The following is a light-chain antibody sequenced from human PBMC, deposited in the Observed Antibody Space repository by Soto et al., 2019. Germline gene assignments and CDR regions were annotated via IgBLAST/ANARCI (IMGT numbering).Light chain of an antibody. CDR1: QSVSSSY. CDR2: GAS. V-gene: IGKV3-20*01. J-gene: IGKJ5*01. Sequence: EIVLTQSPGTLSLSPGERASLSCRASQSVSSSYLAWYQQKPGQAPRLLIYGASSRATGIPDRFSGSGSGTDFTLTISRLEPEDFAVYYCQHYGISPPVTFGQGTRLEIK. CDR3: QHYGISPPVT.